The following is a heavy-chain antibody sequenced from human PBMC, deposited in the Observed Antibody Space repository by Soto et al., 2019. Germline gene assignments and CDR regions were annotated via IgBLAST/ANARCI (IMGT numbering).Heavy chain of an antibody. CDR2: IDPSDSRT. D-gene: IGHD2-8*01. Sequence: PGESLKISCEASGYMFPIYHISWVRQMPGKGLEWVGKIDPSDSRTMYRPSSRARITISVDKSINTAYLEWGRLKASDTAMYYCARHDSNGDVDFWGQGTQVTVSS. J-gene: IGHJ4*02. CDR3: ARHDSNGDVDF. CDR1: GYMFPIYH. V-gene: IGHV5-10-1*01.